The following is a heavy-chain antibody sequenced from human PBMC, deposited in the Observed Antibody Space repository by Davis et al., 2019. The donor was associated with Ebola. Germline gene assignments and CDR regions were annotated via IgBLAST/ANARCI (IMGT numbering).Heavy chain of an antibody. V-gene: IGHV3-74*01. J-gene: IGHJ4*02. Sequence: PSETLSLTCVVSGASVGSTKWWSWVRQAPGKGLEWVSRIDTDGSTTNYADSVRGRFTISRDNAKNTLFLQMNSLRADDTAVYYCARDVAGRADYWGQGILVTVSS. D-gene: IGHD1-14*01. CDR2: IDTDGSTT. CDR1: GASVGSTKW. CDR3: ARDVAGRADY.